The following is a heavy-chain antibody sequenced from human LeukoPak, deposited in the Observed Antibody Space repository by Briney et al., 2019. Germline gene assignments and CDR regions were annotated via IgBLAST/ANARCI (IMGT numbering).Heavy chain of an antibody. CDR1: GFTFSDYW. CDR3: ARDPRYYDSSTSFDY. CDR2: VKQDGSEK. D-gene: IGHD3-22*01. V-gene: IGHV3-7*01. J-gene: IGHJ4*02. Sequence: PGGSLRLSCAASGFTFSDYWMSWVRQAPGKGLEWVANVKQDGSEKYYVDSVKGRFTFSRDNAKNSLYLQMNSLRAEDTAVYYCARDPRYYDSSTSFDYWGQGTLVTVSS.